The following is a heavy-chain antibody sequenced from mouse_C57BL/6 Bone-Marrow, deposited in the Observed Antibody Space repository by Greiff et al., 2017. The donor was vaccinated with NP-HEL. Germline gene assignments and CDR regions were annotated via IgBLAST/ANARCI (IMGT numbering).Heavy chain of an antibody. Sequence: VQLQESGAELVKPGASVKMSCKASGYTFTTYPIEWMKQNHGKSLEWIGNFHPYNDDTNYNQKFKGKSTLTVDKSSSTAYMQLSSLTSEDSAVYYCARTGQLSPFYYAMDYWGQGTSVTVSS. CDR1: GYTFTTYP. CDR2: FHPYNDDT. CDR3: ARTGQLSPFYYAMDY. V-gene: IGHV1-47*01. J-gene: IGHJ4*01. D-gene: IGHD3-2*02.